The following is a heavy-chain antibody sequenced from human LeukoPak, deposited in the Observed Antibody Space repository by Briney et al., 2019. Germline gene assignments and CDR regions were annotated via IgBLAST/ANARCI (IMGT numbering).Heavy chain of an antibody. CDR1: AYTFTGYY. J-gene: IGHJ3*02. CDR3: ARRSRNGLDAFDI. Sequence: PSVKVSCKASAYTFTGYYLHWVRQAPGQGPEWMGWLDPNNGDTEYAQKCQGRVTMTRVRFISTAYMELSRLTSDDTALYYCARRSRNGLDAFDIWGQGTMVTVSS. V-gene: IGHV1-2*02. CDR2: LDPNNGDT. D-gene: IGHD2-8*01.